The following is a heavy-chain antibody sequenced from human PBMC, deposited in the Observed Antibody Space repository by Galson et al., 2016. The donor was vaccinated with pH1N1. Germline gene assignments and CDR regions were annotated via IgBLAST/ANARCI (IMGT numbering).Heavy chain of an antibody. Sequence: SVKVSCKASGYTFITYYMHWVRQAPGQGLEWMGIINPSDGTTNYAQNFQGRLTMTRDTSTSTVYMELTSLRSEDTAVYYCVREFRGCYFDYWGHGTLVTVSS. J-gene: IGHJ4*01. CDR1: GYTFITYY. CDR2: INPSDGTT. CDR3: VREFRGCYFDY. D-gene: IGHD2-21*01. V-gene: IGHV1-46*01.